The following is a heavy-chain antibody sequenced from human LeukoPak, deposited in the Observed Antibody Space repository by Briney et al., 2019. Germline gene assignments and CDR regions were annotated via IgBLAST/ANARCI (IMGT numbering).Heavy chain of an antibody. J-gene: IGHJ4*02. CDR3: ARGGGYSIFDY. CDR1: GGSISSYY. CDR2: IYYSGST. D-gene: IGHD2-21*01. Sequence: TSETLSLTCTVSGGSISSYYWSWIRQPPGKGLEWIGYIYYSGSTNYNPSLKSRVTISVDTSKNQFSLKLSSVTAADTAVYYCARGGGYSIFDYWGQGTLVTVSS. V-gene: IGHV4-59*01.